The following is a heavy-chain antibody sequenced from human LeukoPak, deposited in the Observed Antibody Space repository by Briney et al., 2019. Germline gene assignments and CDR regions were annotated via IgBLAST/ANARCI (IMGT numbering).Heavy chain of an antibody. CDR1: GFTFSSYE. D-gene: IGHD6-19*01. J-gene: IGHJ4*02. Sequence: GGSLRLSCAASGFTFSSYEVNWVRQAPGKGLEWVSYISSSGSTIYYADSVKGRFTISRDNSKNTLYLQMNSLRAEDTAVYYCARVRSSGWYVGYYFDYWGQGTLVTVSS. CDR3: ARVRSSGWYVGYYFDY. V-gene: IGHV3-48*03. CDR2: ISSSGSTI.